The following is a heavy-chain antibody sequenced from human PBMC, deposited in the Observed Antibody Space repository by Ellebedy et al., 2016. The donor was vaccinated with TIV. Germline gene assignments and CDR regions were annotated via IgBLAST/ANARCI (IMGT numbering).Heavy chain of an antibody. J-gene: IGHJ3*02. D-gene: IGHD1-26*01. CDR3: ARGDRGSHGAFDI. V-gene: IGHV4-39*07. CDR2: IYFSGTT. Sequence: MPSETLSLTCSVSGGSIVSSSSYWGWIRQPPGKGLEWIGSIYFSGTTYYSPSLENRVTISVDTSKKQFSLDLKSVTAADTAVYYCARGDRGSHGAFDIWGQGTRVTVSS. CDR1: GGSIVSSSSY.